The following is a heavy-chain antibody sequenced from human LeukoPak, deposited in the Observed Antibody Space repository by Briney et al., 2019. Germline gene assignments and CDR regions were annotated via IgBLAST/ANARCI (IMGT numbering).Heavy chain of an antibody. CDR3: RGYCSGTRCYVQFDY. Sequence: TGGSLRLSCAASGFTFSSYSMNWVRQAPGKGLEWVAVISYDGNTKYYADSVKGRFTVSRDNSKNTLYLQMNSLRAEDTAVYYCRGYCSGTRCYVQFDYWGQGTLVTVSS. D-gene: IGHD2-2*01. V-gene: IGHV3-30*03. CDR2: ISYDGNTK. J-gene: IGHJ4*02. CDR1: GFTFSSYS.